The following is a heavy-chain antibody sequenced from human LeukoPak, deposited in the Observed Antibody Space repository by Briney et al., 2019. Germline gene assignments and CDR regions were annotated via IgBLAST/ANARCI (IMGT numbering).Heavy chain of an antibody. D-gene: IGHD2-2*01. CDR2: ISGSGGST. V-gene: IGHV3-23*01. J-gene: IGHJ6*02. CDR1: GFTFTNDF. CDR3: AKDTRVVPALMDV. Sequence: GGSLRLSCAASGFTFTNDFMTWVRQAPGKGLEWVSAISGSGGSTYYADSVKGRFTISRDNSKNALYLQMNSLRAEDTAVYYCAKDTRVVPALMDVWGQGTTVTVSS.